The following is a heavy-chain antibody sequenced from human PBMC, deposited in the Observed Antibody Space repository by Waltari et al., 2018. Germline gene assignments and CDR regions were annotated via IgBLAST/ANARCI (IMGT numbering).Heavy chain of an antibody. J-gene: IGHJ4*02. D-gene: IGHD6-13*01. Sequence: IRQPPGKGLEWIGSIYYSGSTYYNPSLKSRVTISVDTSKNQFSLKLSSVTAADTAVYYCARDDPIAAAGTYYWGQGTLVTVSS. CDR2: IYYSGST. V-gene: IGHV4-39*07. CDR3: ARDDPIAAAGTYY.